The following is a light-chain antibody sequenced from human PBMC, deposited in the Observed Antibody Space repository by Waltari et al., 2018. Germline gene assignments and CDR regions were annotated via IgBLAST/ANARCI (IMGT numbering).Light chain of an antibody. CDR2: WAS. CDR1: QTILYNSNNKNY. V-gene: IGKV4-1*01. Sequence: DIAMTQSPDSLAVSLGERASINCTSSQTILYNSNNKNYLAWYQQKPGQPPKLLIYWASTRQSGVPDRFSGSGSGTDFTLTISSLQAGDVAVYYCQQYFTTLTFGGGTKVEIK. CDR3: QQYFTTLT. J-gene: IGKJ4*01.